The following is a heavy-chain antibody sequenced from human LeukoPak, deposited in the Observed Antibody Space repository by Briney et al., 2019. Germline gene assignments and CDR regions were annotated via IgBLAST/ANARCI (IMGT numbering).Heavy chain of an antibody. CDR2: IIPILGIA. V-gene: IGHV1-69*04. Sequence: SVKVSCKASGGTFSSYAISWVRQAPGQGLEWMGRIIPILGIANYAQKFQGRVTITADKSTSTAYMELSSLRSEDTAAYYCARGQDWFDPWGQGTLVTVSS. J-gene: IGHJ5*02. CDR3: ARGQDWFDP. CDR1: GGTFSSYA.